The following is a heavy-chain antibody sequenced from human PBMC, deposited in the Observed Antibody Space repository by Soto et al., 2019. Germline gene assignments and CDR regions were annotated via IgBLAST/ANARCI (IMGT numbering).Heavy chain of an antibody. CDR1: EFTFSTYP. CDR3: ARGASDFWGGYPEIHFFDS. J-gene: IGHJ4*02. CDR2: ISHDEGNK. Sequence: PGGSLRLSCAASEFTFSTYPRHWVRQAPGKGLEWVAVISHDEGNKYYGDSMKGRFTISRDNSKNTLYLQMNSLRGDDTAVYYCARGASDFWGGYPEIHFFDSWGQGTLVPVSS. D-gene: IGHD3-3*01. V-gene: IGHV3-30-3*01.